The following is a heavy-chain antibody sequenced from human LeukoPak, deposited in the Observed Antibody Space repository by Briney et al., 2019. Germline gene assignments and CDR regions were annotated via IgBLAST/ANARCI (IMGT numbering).Heavy chain of an antibody. CDR3: AKDVVMVYAQYYFDY. D-gene: IGHD2-8*01. V-gene: IGHV3-23*01. CDR2: ISGSGGST. CDR1: GFTFSSYA. J-gene: IGHJ4*02. Sequence: GGSLRLSCAASGFTFSSYAMSWVRQAPGKGLEWVSAISGSGGSTYYADSVKGRFTISRDNSKNTLYLQMNSLRAEDTAVYYCAKDVVMVYAQYYFDYWGQGTLVTVSS.